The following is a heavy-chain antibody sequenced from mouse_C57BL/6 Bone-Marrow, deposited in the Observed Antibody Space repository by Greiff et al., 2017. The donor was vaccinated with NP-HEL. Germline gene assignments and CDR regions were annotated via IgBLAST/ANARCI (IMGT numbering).Heavy chain of an antibody. D-gene: IGHD2-14*01. Sequence: VQLQQSGAELVRPGASVTLSCKASGYTFTDYEMHWVKQTPVHGLEWIGAIDPETGGTAYNQKFKGKAILTADKSSSTAYMELRSLTSEDSAVYYCTRGTHYARDYWGQGTSVTVSS. J-gene: IGHJ4*01. CDR1: GYTFTDYE. CDR2: IDPETGGT. CDR3: TRGTHYARDY. V-gene: IGHV1-15*01.